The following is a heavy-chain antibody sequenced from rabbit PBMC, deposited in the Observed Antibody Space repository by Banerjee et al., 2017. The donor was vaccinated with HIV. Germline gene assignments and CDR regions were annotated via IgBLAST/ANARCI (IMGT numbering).Heavy chain of an antibody. D-gene: IGHD2-1*01. CDR2: IYGGSGDIS. CDR1: GFSFSSSHW. Sequence: QSLEESGGDLVKPGASLTLTCTASGFSFSSSHWICWVRQAPGKGLEWIACIYGGSGDISYYASWARGRFTISKTSSTTVTLQMTSLTVADTDPYFCATGYKYDDSGNWDGFDPWGPSALVTVS. CDR3: ATGYKYDDSGNWDGFDP. V-gene: IGHV1S40*01. J-gene: IGHJ2*01.